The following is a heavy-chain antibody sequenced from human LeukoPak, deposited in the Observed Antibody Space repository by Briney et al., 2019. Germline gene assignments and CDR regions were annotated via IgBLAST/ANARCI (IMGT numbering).Heavy chain of an antibody. J-gene: IGHJ4*02. CDR2: ISSSGSTI. Sequence: GGSLRLSCAASGFTFSDYYMSWIRQAPGKGLEWVSYISSSGSTIYYADSVKGRFTISRDNSKNTLYLQMNSLRAEDTAVYYCAKDPTSLYGDDYFDYWGQGTLVTVSS. D-gene: IGHD4-17*01. CDR3: AKDPTSLYGDDYFDY. CDR1: GFTFSDYY. V-gene: IGHV3-11*01.